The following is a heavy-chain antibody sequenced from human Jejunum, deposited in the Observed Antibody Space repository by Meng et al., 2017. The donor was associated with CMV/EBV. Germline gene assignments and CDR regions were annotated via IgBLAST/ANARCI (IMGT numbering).Heavy chain of an antibody. CDR3: ARGGVKVYYFNAMDV. CDR2: IGDSGDRT. Sequence: FPFNMYAMNWVRQAPGKGLKWVSAIGDSGDRTYYADSEKGRFTISRDNSKNTLYLKMNSLRAEDTAVYYCARGGVKVYYFNAMDVWGQGTPVTVSS. CDR1: FPFNMYA. V-gene: IGHV3-23*01. D-gene: IGHD3-10*01. J-gene: IGHJ6*02.